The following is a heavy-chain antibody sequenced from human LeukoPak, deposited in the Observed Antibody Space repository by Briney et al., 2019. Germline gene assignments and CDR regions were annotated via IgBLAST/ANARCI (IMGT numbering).Heavy chain of an antibody. Sequence: GGSLRLSCAASGFTFSIYAMSWVRQAPGKGLQWVSSITSSGDGTYHADSVKGRFTISRDNSENMLYLQMNSLRVEDTAVYFCAKDRPNYYGSNGHYYRRDGDYWGQGTLVTVSS. D-gene: IGHD3-22*01. V-gene: IGHV3-23*01. CDR3: AKDRPNYYGSNGHYYRRDGDY. CDR2: ITSSGDGT. J-gene: IGHJ4*02. CDR1: GFTFSIYA.